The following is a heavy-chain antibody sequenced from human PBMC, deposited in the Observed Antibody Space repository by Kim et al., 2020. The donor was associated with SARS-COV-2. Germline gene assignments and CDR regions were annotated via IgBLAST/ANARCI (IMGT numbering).Heavy chain of an antibody. Sequence: GGSLRLSCAASGFTFSSYGMHWVRQAPGKGLEWVAVIWYDGSNKYYADSVKGRFTISRDNSKNTLYLQMNSLRAEDTAVYYCARDMCGYSYGRNYYYGMDVWGQGTTVTVSS. CDR1: GFTFSSYG. CDR3: ARDMCGYSYGRNYYYGMDV. D-gene: IGHD5-18*01. CDR2: IWYDGSNK. V-gene: IGHV3-33*01. J-gene: IGHJ6*02.